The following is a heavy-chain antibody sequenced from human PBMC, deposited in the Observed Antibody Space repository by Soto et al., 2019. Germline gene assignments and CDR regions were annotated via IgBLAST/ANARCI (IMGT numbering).Heavy chain of an antibody. V-gene: IGHV5-51*01. CDR2: IYPGDSDT. Sequence: GESLKISCQGSGYRFTSHWIGWVRQMAGKGLEWIGLIYPGDSDTRYSPSFQGQVTISVDESISTAYLQWSSLKASDTAIYYCARGDFWSWYYRFAPSGPGTLVTLSS. D-gene: IGHD3-3*01. CDR1: GYRFTSHW. CDR3: ARGDFWSWYYRFAP. J-gene: IGHJ5*02.